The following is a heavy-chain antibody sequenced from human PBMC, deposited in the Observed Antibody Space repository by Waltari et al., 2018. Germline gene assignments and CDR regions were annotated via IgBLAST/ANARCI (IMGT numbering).Heavy chain of an antibody. CDR1: GFTFSSYG. CDR2: KWYDGSNK. V-gene: IGHV3-33*01. D-gene: IGHD2-15*01. Sequence: QVQLVESGGGVVQPGRSLRLSCAASGFTFSSYGMHWVRQAPGKGLEWVAVKWYDGSNKYYADSGKGRFTISRDNSKNTLYLQMNSLRAEDTAVYYCASLIRVVTASSDAFDIWGQGTMVTVSS. CDR3: ASLIRVVTASSDAFDI. J-gene: IGHJ3*02.